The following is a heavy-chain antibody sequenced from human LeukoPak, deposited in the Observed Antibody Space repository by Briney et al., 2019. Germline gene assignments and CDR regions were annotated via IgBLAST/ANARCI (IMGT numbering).Heavy chain of an antibody. D-gene: IGHD3-3*01. CDR2: ISGSGGST. V-gene: IGHV3-23*01. Sequence: GGSLRLSCAASGFTFSSYAMSWVRQAPGKGLEWVSAISGSGGSTYYADSVKGRFTISRDNSKNTLYLQMNSLRAEYTAVYYCAKVVGYDFWSGYYGMDVWGQGTTATVSS. CDR3: AKVVGYDFWSGYYGMDV. CDR1: GFTFSSYA. J-gene: IGHJ6*02.